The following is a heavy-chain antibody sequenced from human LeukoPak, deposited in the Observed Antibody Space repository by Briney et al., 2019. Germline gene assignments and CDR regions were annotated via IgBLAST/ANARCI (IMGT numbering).Heavy chain of an antibody. CDR2: IIPVFGTA. CDR3: ARVGGRTYYYDSSGYYLSYFDY. J-gene: IGHJ4*02. V-gene: IGHV1-69*13. CDR1: GGTFSSYA. Sequence: SVTVSCKASGGTFSSYAISWVRQAPGQGLEWMGGIIPVFGTANYAQKFQGRVTITADESTSTAYMELSSLRSEDTAVYYCARVGGRTYYYDSSGYYLSYFDYWGQGTLVTVSS. D-gene: IGHD3-22*01.